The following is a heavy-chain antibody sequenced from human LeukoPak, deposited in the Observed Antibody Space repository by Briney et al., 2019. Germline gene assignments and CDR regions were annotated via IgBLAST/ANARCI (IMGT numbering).Heavy chain of an antibody. CDR2: ISTTSSAT. J-gene: IGHJ4*02. D-gene: IGHD6-19*01. CDR1: GFRFGGFS. V-gene: IGHV3-48*04. CDR3: ARAVADLDY. Sequence: GGSLRLSCAASGFRFGGFSMNWVRQAPGKGLEWISYISTTSSATYYAASVKGRFTISRDNAKNSLYLQMNSLRAEDTAVYYCARAVADLDYWGQGTLVTVSS.